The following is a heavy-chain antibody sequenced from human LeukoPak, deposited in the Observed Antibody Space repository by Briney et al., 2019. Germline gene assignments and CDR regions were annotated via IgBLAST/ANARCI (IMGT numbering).Heavy chain of an antibody. CDR1: GFTFSSYS. CDR3: ARDNMPNYYDSSGYSDAFDI. D-gene: IGHD3-22*01. V-gene: IGHV3-21*01. Sequence: GGSLRLSCAASGFTFSSYSMNWVRQAPGKGLEWVSSISSSSSYIYYADSVKGRFTISRDNAKNSLYLQMNSLRAEDTAVYYCARDNMPNYYDSSGYSDAFDIWGQGTMVTVSS. CDR2: ISSSSSYI. J-gene: IGHJ3*02.